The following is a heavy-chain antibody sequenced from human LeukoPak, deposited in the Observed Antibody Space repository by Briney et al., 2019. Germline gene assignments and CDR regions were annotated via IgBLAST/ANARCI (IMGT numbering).Heavy chain of an antibody. D-gene: IGHD6-13*01. V-gene: IGHV4-61*02. CDR3: ARGIAADY. CDR2: MYTSGNT. J-gene: IGHJ4*02. CDR1: GGSISSGGYY. Sequence: SETLSLTCTVSGGSISSGGYYWSWIRQPAGKGLEWIGRMYTSGNTNYNPSLKSRVTISVDTSKNQFSLKLSSVTAADTAVYYCARGIAADYWGQGTLVTVSS.